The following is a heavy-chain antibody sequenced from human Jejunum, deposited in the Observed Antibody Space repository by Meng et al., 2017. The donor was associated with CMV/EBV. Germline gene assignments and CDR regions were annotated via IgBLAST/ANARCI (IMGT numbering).Heavy chain of an antibody. V-gene: IGHV4-30-4*01. CDR1: GDSISSGDSY. CDR2: IYESGST. D-gene: IGHD1-14*01. CDR3: AREGTNSYYFDY. J-gene: IGHJ4*02. Sequence: QGQLQESGPGLVKPSQTLSLTGGVSGDSISSGDSYWSWIRQPPGKGLEWIGYIYESGSTSYNPSLESRVTISVDTSKNQFSLKVMSVTAADTAVYYCAREGTNSYYFDYWGQGTLVTVSS.